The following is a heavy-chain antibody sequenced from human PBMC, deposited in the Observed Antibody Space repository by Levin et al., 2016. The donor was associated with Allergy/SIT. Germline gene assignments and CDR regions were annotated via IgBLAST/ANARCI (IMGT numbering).Heavy chain of an antibody. Sequence: SETLSLTCTVSGGSISSSNYFWGWIRQPPGKGLEWIGSSSYSGSPYYNPSLYSRVTMSVDTSRNLFSLKLTSMTDADTAVYYCARHSDCDSARCDTSWFDPWGQGTLVTVSS. CDR3: ARHSDCDSARCDTSWFDP. CDR2: SSYSGSP. D-gene: IGHD2-2*02. CDR1: GGSISSSNYF. V-gene: IGHV4-39*01. J-gene: IGHJ5*02.